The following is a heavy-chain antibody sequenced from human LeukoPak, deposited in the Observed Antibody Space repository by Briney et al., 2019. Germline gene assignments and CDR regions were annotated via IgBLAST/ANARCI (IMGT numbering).Heavy chain of an antibody. V-gene: IGHV4-59*01. CDR2: IYGSGYT. J-gene: IGHJ4*02. D-gene: IGHD6-25*01. CDR3: ARENDPAAHDY. CDR1: GGSISGWY. Sequence: SETLSLTCTVSGGSISGWYWSWIRQPPGKGLEWIGYIYGSGYTNYNPSLKSRVTMSIDTSKNHFSLKLTSVTAADTATYYCARENDPAAHDYWGQGTLVTVSS.